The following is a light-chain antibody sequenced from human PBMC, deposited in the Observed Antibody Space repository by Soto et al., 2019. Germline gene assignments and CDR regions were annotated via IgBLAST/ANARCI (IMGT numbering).Light chain of an antibody. CDR2: AAS. CDR1: QGISHY. CDR3: QKYKSAPRT. V-gene: IGKV1-27*01. J-gene: IGKJ1*01. Sequence: DIQMTQSPSSLSASVGDRVTITCRSSQGISHYLAWYQQKPGNVPKLLIYAASTLQSGVPSRFSGSGSGTDFTLTISSLQPEDVATYYCQKYKSAPRTFGQGTKVEIK.